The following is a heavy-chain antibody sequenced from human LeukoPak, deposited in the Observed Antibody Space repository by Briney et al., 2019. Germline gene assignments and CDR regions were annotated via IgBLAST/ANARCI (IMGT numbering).Heavy chain of an antibody. D-gene: IGHD6-19*01. CDR1: GFTFSSYV. V-gene: IGHV3-23*01. CDR2: ISGSGSIT. CDR3: AREPFYSSGYDPIDY. Sequence: GGSLRLSCAASGFTFSSYVMTWVRQALGKGLEWVSVISGSGSITHYADSVKGRFTISRDNAKNSLYLQMNSLRAEDTALYYCAREPFYSSGYDPIDYWGQGTLVTVSS. J-gene: IGHJ4*02.